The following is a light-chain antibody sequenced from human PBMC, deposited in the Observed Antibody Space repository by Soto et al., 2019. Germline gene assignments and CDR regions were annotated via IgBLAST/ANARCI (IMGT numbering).Light chain of an antibody. V-gene: IGKV3-20*01. Sequence: IVLTQSPCTLSLSPGERATLSCRASQSVSSSYLAWYQQRPGQAPRLLIYGAYSRATGIPDRFSGSGSGTDFTLTISRLEPEDFAVYYCQQYGSSPPITFGQGTRLEIK. CDR1: QSVSSSY. CDR3: QQYGSSPPIT. J-gene: IGKJ5*01. CDR2: GAY.